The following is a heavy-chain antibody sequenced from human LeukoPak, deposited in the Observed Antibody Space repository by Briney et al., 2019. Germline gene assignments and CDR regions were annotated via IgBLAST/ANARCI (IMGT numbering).Heavy chain of an antibody. CDR3: AGHHPRNTVDF. J-gene: IGHJ4*02. CDR2: INHSGST. V-gene: IGHV4-34*01. Sequence: SETLSLTCAVYGGSFSGYYWSWIRQPPGKGLEWIGEINHSGSTNYNPSLKSRVTVSVDTSKNQFSLKLTSVTAADTAVYYCAGHHPRNTVDFWGQGTLVTVSS. D-gene: IGHD2-8*02. CDR1: GGSFSGYY.